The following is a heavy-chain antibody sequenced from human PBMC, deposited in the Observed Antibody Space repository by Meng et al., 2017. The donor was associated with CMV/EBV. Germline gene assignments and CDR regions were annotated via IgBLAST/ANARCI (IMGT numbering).Heavy chain of an antibody. J-gene: IGHJ3*02. Sequence: GSLRLSCTVSGYSISSGYYWGWIRQPPGKGLEWFGSIYHSGSTYYNPSLKSRVTISVDTSKNQFSLKLSSVTAADTAVYYCARVGKYYDFWSGYSDAFDIWGQGTMVTVSS. D-gene: IGHD3-3*01. CDR1: GYSISSGYY. CDR3: ARVGKYYDFWSGYSDAFDI. V-gene: IGHV4-38-2*02. CDR2: IYHSGST.